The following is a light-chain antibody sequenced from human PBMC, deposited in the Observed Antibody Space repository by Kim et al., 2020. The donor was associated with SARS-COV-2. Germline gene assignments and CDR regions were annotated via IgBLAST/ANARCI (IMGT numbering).Light chain of an antibody. CDR3: QAWDSNTGV. J-gene: IGLJ3*02. CDR2: EDS. V-gene: IGLV3-1*01. Sequence: SYELTQPPSVSVSPGQTASITCSGDKLGDKYVCWYQQKPGQSPVRVIYEDSRRPSGIPERFLGSNSGNTATLTISGTQAMDEADYYCQAWDSNTGVFGGGTQLTVL. CDR1: KLGDKY.